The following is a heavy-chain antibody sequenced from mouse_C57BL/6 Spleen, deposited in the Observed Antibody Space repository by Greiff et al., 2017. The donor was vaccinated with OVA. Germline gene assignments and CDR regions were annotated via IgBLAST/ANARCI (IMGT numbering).Heavy chain of an antibody. J-gene: IGHJ3*01. Sequence: VQLQQPGAELVKPGASVKMSCKASGYTFTSYWITWVKQRPGQGLEWIGDIYPGSGSTNYNEKFKSKATLTVDTSSSTAYMQLSSLTSEDSAVYYCARDGNYEEGFFAYWGQGTLVTVSA. CDR3: ARDGNYEEGFFAY. CDR2: IYPGSGST. D-gene: IGHD2-1*01. CDR1: GYTFTSYW. V-gene: IGHV1-55*01.